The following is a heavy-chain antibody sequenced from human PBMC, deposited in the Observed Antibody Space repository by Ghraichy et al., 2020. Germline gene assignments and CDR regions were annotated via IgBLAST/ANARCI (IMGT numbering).Heavy chain of an antibody. CDR1: GGSISSYY. CDR3: ARAPHYGDWEYWYFDL. V-gene: IGHV4-59*01. Sequence: SETLSLTCTVSGGSISSYYWSWIRQPPGKGLEWIGYIYYSGSTNYNPSLKSRVTISVDTSKNQFSLKLSSVTAADTAVYYCARAPHYGDWEYWYFDLWGRGTLVTVSS. J-gene: IGHJ2*01. CDR2: IYYSGST. D-gene: IGHD4-17*01.